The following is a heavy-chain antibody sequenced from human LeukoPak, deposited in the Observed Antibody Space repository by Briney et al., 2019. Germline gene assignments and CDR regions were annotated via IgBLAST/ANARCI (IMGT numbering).Heavy chain of an antibody. Sequence: SGGSLRLSCAASGFNFRSYEMNWVRQAPGKGLEWVSYIGSSGTTAYYADSVKGRFTISRDIAKNSLYLQMNSLRAEDTAVYYCARDFSKYYLDYWGQGTLVTVSS. CDR3: ARDFSKYYLDY. CDR1: GFNFRSYE. V-gene: IGHV3-48*03. CDR2: IGSSGTTA. D-gene: IGHD6-13*01. J-gene: IGHJ4*02.